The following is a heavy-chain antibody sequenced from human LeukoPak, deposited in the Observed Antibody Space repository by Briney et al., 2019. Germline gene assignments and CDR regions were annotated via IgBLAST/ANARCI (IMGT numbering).Heavy chain of an antibody. CDR3: SREDY. Sequence: ASVQFSYEASGYTFTCYYIHWGRPAPGQGLEWMGWINFNSGGTNSAQKFQDRVTMTRDTSINTAYMELSRLRSDDTAIYYCSREDYWGQGTLVTVSS. CDR1: GYTFTCYY. CDR2: INFNSGGT. J-gene: IGHJ4*02. V-gene: IGHV1-2*02.